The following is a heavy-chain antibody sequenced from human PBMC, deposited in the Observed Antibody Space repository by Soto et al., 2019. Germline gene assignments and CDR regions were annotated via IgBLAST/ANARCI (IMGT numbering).Heavy chain of an antibody. CDR2: IYYSGST. V-gene: IGHV4-39*01. Sequence: QLQLQESGPGLVKPSETLSLTCTVSGGSISSSSYYWGWIRQPPGKGLEWIGSIYYSGSTYYNPSLKSRVNISVDTSKNQFSLTMSSVTAADTAVYYCATSAYDYILGSYRYSYWGQGTLVTVSS. CDR3: ATSAYDYILGSYRYSY. D-gene: IGHD3-16*02. CDR1: GGSISSSSYY. J-gene: IGHJ4*02.